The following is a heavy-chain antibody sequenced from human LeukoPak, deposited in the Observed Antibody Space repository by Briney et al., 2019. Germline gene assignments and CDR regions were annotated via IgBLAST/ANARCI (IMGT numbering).Heavy chain of an antibody. CDR1: GYTFTGYY. CDR3: ARANYDFWSGYYGHNWFDP. V-gene: IGHV1-2*02. CDR2: INPNSGGT. J-gene: IGHJ5*02. Sequence: ASVKVSCKASGYTFTGYYMHWVRQAPGQGLEWMGWINPNSGGTNYAQKFQGRVTMTRDTSISTAYMELSRLRSDDTAVYYCARANYDFWSGYYGHNWFDPWGQGTLVTVSS. D-gene: IGHD3-3*01.